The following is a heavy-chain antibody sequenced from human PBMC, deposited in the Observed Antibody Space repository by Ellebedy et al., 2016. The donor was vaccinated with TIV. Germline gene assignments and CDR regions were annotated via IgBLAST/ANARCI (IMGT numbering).Heavy chain of an antibody. D-gene: IGHD2/OR15-2a*01. J-gene: IGHJ6*02. Sequence: ASVKVSXXASESTFTVYYMHWVRQAPGRGLEWMGWIDPNSGGTNYAQKFLGRVTMTRDTSTNTAYMELSSLRSEDTAVYYCARYFPGFGLDLWGQGTTVTVSS. V-gene: IGHV1-2*02. CDR2: IDPNSGGT. CDR3: ARYFPGFGLDL. CDR1: ESTFTVYY.